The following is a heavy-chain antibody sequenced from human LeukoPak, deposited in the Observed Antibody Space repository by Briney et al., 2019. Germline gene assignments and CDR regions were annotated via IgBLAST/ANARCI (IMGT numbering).Heavy chain of an antibody. CDR2: INPNSGGT. Sequence: GASVKVSCKASGYTFTGHYMHWVRQAPGQGLEWMGWINPNSGGTHYAQKFQGRVALTRDTPISTAYMELSRLRSDDTAMYYCARDQVPITAALTNWFDPWGQGTLVTVSS. V-gene: IGHV1-2*02. D-gene: IGHD6-13*01. CDR1: GYTFTGHY. CDR3: ARDQVPITAALTNWFDP. J-gene: IGHJ5*02.